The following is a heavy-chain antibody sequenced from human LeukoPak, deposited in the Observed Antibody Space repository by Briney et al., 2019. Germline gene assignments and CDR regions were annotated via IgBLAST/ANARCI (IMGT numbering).Heavy chain of an antibody. CDR3: ARASWFGESTTDY. Sequence: SETLSLTCTVSGGSISSVSYYWSWIRQPAGKGLEWIGRIYTSESTNYNPSLTSRVTLTLDTSKNRFSLKLSSVSGADTAVYYCARASWFGESTTDYWGQGNLVTVSS. CDR1: GGSISSVSYY. D-gene: IGHD3-10*01. V-gene: IGHV4-61*02. J-gene: IGHJ4*02. CDR2: IYTSEST.